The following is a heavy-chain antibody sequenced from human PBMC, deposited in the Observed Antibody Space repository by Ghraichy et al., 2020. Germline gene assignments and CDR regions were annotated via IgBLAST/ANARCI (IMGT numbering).Heavy chain of an antibody. CDR1: GFTFSSYV. CDR2: ISGSGGSI. CDR3: AKECTMVQGGVQCYYFDY. J-gene: IGHJ4*02. D-gene: IGHD3-10*01. V-gene: IGHV3-23*01. Sequence: GGSLRLSCAASGFTFSSYVMSWVRQAPGKGLEWVSFISGSGGSIYYADSVKGRFTISRDNSKNTLYLQMNSLRAEDTAVYYCAKECTMVQGGVQCYYFDYWGQGTLVTVSS.